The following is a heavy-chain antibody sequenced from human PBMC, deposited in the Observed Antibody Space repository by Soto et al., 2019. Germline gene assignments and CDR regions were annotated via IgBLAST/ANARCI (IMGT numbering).Heavy chain of an antibody. CDR2: ISGSGGST. CDR3: AKRMVYALYYYYYGMDG. J-gene: IGHJ6*02. V-gene: IGHV3-23*01. Sequence: GGSLRLSCAASGFTFSSYAMSWVRQAPGKGLEWVSAISGSGGSTYYADSVKGRFTISRDNSKNTLYLQMNSLRAEDTAVYYCAKRMVYALYYYYYGMDGSGQGTMVTVSS. CDR1: GFTFSSYA. D-gene: IGHD2-8*01.